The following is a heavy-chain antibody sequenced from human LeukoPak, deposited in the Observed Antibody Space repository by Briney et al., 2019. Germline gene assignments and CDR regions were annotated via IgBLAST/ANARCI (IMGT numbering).Heavy chain of an antibody. Sequence: SETLSLTCDVSGGSITSDTYYWSWIRQPPGKGLEWIGYILHSGSTYNNPSLKSRVTIPVDTSKSQFSLKLSSVTAADAAVYYCARTRDFWSGFFHYWGQGTLVTVSS. CDR3: ARTRDFWSGFFHY. CDR2: ILHSGST. D-gene: IGHD3-3*01. J-gene: IGHJ4*02. CDR1: GGSITSDTYY. V-gene: IGHV4-30-2*01.